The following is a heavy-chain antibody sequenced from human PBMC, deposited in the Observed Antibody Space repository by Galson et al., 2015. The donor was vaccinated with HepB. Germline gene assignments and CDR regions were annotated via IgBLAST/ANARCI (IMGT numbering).Heavy chain of an antibody. V-gene: IGHV1-18*01. CDR2: ISAYNGNT. D-gene: IGHD5-12*01. Sequence: SVKVSCKASGYTFTSYGISWVRQAPGQGLEWMGWISAYNGNTNYAQKLQGRVTMTTDTSTSTAYMELRSLRSDDTAVYYCARMVRYSGYDFGYYYYYMDVWGKGTTVTVSS. CDR3: ARMVRYSGYDFGYYYYYMDV. CDR1: GYTFTSYG. J-gene: IGHJ6*03.